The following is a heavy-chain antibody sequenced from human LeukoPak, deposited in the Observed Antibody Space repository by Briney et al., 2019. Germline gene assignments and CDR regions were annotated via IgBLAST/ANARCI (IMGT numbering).Heavy chain of an antibody. D-gene: IGHD6-13*01. V-gene: IGHV4-31*03. CDR1: GGSISSGGYY. CDR2: IYYSGST. Sequence: SQTLSLTCTVSGGSISSGGYYWSWSRQHPGKGLEWIGYIYYSGSTYYNPSLKSRVTISVDTSKNQFSLKLSSVTAADTAVYYCARITAQWQQLVDYWGQGTLVTVSS. J-gene: IGHJ4*02. CDR3: ARITAQWQQLVDY.